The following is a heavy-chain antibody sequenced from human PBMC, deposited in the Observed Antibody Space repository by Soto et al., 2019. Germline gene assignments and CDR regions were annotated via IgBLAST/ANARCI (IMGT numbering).Heavy chain of an antibody. D-gene: IGHD2-15*01. J-gene: IGHJ4*02. Sequence: GGSLRLSCAASRFTFSSYAMSWVRQAPGKGLEWVSAITGSGSGTYYADSVKGRFTISRDNSKNTLYLQMNSLRAEDTAVYYWAKAPPYCSGGNCNAGGDYWGQGTLVTVSS. V-gene: IGHV3-23*01. CDR3: AKAPPYCSGGNCNAGGDY. CDR2: ITGSGSGT. CDR1: RFTFSSYA.